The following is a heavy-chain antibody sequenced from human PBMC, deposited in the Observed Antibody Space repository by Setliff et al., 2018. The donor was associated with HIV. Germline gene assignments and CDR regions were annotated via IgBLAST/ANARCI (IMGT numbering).Heavy chain of an antibody. CDR2: ISFRGST. Sequence: PSETLSLTCAVSGDSVSGPNYNWGWIRQPPGKGLEWIGTISFRGSTSYNPSLKSRVTISLDTSKSQSSLNLNSVTAADAAAYYCTGPAMAAAGPLEYYYYYGMDVWGQGTTVTV. CDR1: GDSVSGPNYN. V-gene: IGHV4-39*01. CDR3: TGPAMAAAGPLEYYYYYGMDV. D-gene: IGHD6-13*01. J-gene: IGHJ6*02.